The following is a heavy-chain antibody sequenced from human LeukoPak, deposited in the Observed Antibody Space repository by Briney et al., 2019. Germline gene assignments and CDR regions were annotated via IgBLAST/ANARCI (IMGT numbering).Heavy chain of an antibody. V-gene: IGHV4-59*01. Sequence: SETLSLTCTVSGGSISSYYWSWIRQPPGKGLEWIGYIYYSGSTNYNPSLKSRVTISVDTSKNQFSLKLSSVTAADTAVYYCARDPSDILTGHPAYYFDYWGQGTLVTVSS. D-gene: IGHD3-9*01. J-gene: IGHJ4*02. CDR3: ARDPSDILTGHPAYYFDY. CDR1: GGSISSYY. CDR2: IYYSGST.